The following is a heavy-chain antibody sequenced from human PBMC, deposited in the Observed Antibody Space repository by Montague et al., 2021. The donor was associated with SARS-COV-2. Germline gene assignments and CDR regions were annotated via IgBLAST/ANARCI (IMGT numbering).Heavy chain of an antibody. CDR1: GGSFSGYY. J-gene: IGHJ6*02. D-gene: IGHD3-10*01. CDR2: INHSGST. CDR3: ARVRYYGSGTSLGMDV. Sequence: SETLSLTCAVYGGSFSGYYWSWIRQPPGKGLEWIGEINHSGSTNYNLSLKSRVTISVDTSKNQFFLKLSSVTAADTAVYYCARVRYYGSGTSLGMDVWGQGTTVTVSS. V-gene: IGHV4-34*01.